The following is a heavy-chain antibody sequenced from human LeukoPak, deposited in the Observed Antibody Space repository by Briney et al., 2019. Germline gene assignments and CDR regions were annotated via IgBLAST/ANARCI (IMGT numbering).Heavy chain of an antibody. CDR1: GYTFTGFY. V-gene: IGHV1-2*02. CDR2: INPNSGGT. Sequence: ASVKVSCKPSGYTFTGFYIHWVRQAPGQGLEWMGWINPNSGGTNYAEKFQGRVTMTRDTSISTAHMELSRLRSDDTAVYYCARHSLPGTTPFDYWGQGTLVTVSS. D-gene: IGHD1-1*01. CDR3: ARHSLPGTTPFDY. J-gene: IGHJ4*02.